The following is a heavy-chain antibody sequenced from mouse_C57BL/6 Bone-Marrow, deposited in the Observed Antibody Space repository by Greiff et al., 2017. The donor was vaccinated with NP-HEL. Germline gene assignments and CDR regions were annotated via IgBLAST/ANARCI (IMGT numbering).Heavy chain of an antibody. J-gene: IGHJ2*01. Sequence: QVQLQQPGAELVRPGTSVKLSCKASGYTFTSYWMHWVKQRPGQGLEWIGVIDPSDSYTNYNQKFKGKATLTVDTSSSTAYMQLSSLTSEDSAVYYCARDGYYVADYFDYWGQGTTLTVSS. D-gene: IGHD2-3*01. CDR2: IDPSDSYT. CDR3: ARDGYYVADYFDY. CDR1: GYTFTSYW. V-gene: IGHV1-59*01.